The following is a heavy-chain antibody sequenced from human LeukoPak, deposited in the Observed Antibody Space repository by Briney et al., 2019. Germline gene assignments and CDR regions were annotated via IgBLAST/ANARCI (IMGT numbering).Heavy chain of an antibody. V-gene: IGHV5-51*01. CDR1: GYSFTSYW. D-gene: IGHD3-16*01. Sequence: GESLKISCKGSGYSFTSYWIGWVRQMPGKGLEWMGIIYPGDSDTRYSPSFQGQVTISADKSISTAYLQWSSLKASDTAMYYCARDVHMITFGGMKWFDPWGQGTLVTVSS. CDR3: ARDVHMITFGGMKWFDP. CDR2: IYPGDSDT. J-gene: IGHJ5*02.